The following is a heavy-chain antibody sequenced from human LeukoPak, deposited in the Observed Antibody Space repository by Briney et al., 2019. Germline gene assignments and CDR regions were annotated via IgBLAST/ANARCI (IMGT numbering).Heavy chain of an antibody. J-gene: IGHJ4*02. V-gene: IGHV3-21*01. CDR3: ARDRTVSQYTYGSGGFDY. CDR2: ISSGSSYR. CDR1: GFTFSSYN. Sequence: PGGSLRLSCATSGFTFSSYNMNWVRQAPGKALEWVSSISSGSSYRFYADSLRGRFTISRDNAENSLYLQMNSLRAEDTAVYYCARDRTVSQYTYGSGGFDYWGQGILVTVSS. D-gene: IGHD5-18*01.